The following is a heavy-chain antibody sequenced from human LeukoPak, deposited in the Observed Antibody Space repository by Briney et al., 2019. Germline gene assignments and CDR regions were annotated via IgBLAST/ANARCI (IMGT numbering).Heavy chain of an antibody. CDR3: ARGGVTMVRGVLNPTFDY. D-gene: IGHD3-10*01. Sequence: HPGGSLRLSCAASGFTFSSYDMHWVRQATGKGLEWVSAIGTAGDTYYPGSVKGRFTISRENAKNSLYLQMNSLRAGDTAVYYCARGGVTMVRGVLNPTFDYWGQGTLVTVSS. V-gene: IGHV3-13*01. CDR2: IGTAGDT. CDR1: GFTFSSYD. J-gene: IGHJ4*02.